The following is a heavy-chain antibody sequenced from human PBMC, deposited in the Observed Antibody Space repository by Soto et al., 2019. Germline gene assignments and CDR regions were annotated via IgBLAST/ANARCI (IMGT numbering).Heavy chain of an antibody. CDR3: AKLSVAAWYFDL. Sequence: EVQLLESGGGLVQPGGSLRVSCAASGFTFSSSGMGWVRQAPGKGLEWLSVISGSGSSACYADSVKGRFTISRDNSKNTLYLQMNSLRTEDTATYYCAKLSVAAWYFDLWGRGTLVTVSS. CDR1: GFTFSSSG. D-gene: IGHD6-19*01. V-gene: IGHV3-23*01. CDR2: ISGSGSSA. J-gene: IGHJ2*01.